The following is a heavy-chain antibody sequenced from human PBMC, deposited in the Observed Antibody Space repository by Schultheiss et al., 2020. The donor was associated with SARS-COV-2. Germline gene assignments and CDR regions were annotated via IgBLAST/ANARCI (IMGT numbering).Heavy chain of an antibody. Sequence: ASVKVSCKASGGTFSSYAISWVRQAPGKGLEWMGGFDPEDGETIYAQKFQGRVTMTEDTSTDTAYMELSSLRYEDTAVYYCARDRYDFWSGYVSYWYFDLWGRGTLVTVSS. CDR2: FDPEDGET. J-gene: IGHJ2*01. CDR3: ARDRYDFWSGYVSYWYFDL. D-gene: IGHD3-3*01. CDR1: GGTFSSYA. V-gene: IGHV1-24*01.